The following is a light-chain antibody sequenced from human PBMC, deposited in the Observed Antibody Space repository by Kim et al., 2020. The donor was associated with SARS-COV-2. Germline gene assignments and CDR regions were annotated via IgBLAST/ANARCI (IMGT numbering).Light chain of an antibody. Sequence: SSELTQDPAVSVALGQTVRISCQGDSLRRYYATWYQQKPRQSSVVVNYGKNNRPSGIPDRFAGSSSGNTASLTITGAQAEDEADYYCQSRDSSDKVVFGGGTQLTVL. V-gene: IGLV3-19*01. CDR2: GKN. CDR1: SLRRYY. CDR3: QSRDSSDKVV. J-gene: IGLJ7*01.